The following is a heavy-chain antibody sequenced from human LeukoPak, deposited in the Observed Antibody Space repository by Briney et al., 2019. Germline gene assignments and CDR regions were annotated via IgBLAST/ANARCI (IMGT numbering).Heavy chain of an antibody. CDR3: ARGGKQQLVPWYYYYYMDV. Sequence: GGSLRLSCAASGFIFSSHGMNWVRQAPGKGLEWVSGISPSGDITYYADSVKGRFTISRDNAKNSLYLQMNSLRAEDTAVYYCARGGKQQLVPWYYYYYMDVWGKGTTVTVSS. D-gene: IGHD6-13*01. V-gene: IGHV3-21*01. J-gene: IGHJ6*03. CDR2: ISPSGDIT. CDR1: GFIFSSHG.